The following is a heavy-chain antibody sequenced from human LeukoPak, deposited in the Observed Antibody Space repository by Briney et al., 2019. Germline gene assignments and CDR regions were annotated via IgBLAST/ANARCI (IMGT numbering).Heavy chain of an antibody. V-gene: IGHV3-23*01. D-gene: IGHD6-19*01. CDR2: ISGSGGST. CDR1: GFTFSSYA. CDR3: AKGRVRTAGVADWFDP. J-gene: IGHJ5*02. Sequence: PGGSLRLSCAASGFTFSSYAMSWVRQAPGKGLEWVSAISGSGGSTYYADSVKGRFTISRDNSKNTLYLQMNSLRAEDTAVYYCAKGRVRTAGVADWFDPWGQGTLVTVSS.